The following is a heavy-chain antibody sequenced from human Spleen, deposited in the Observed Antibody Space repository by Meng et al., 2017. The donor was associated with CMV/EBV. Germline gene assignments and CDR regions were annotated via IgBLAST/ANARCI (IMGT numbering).Heavy chain of an antibody. D-gene: IGHD1-26*01. Sequence: LPESGPGLVKPSETLSLTCSVSGGSISSFYWSWIRQPAGKGLEWIGRIYTSGSTNYNPSLKSRVTMSVDTSKNQIFLRLRSVTAADTAVYYCATGSGDFDHWGQGTLVTVSS. J-gene: IGHJ4*02. CDR3: ATGSGDFDH. CDR2: IYTSGST. V-gene: IGHV4-4*07. CDR1: GGSISSFY.